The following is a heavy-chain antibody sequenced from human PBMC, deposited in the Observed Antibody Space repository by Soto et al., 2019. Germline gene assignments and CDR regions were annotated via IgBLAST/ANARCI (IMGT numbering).Heavy chain of an antibody. Sequence: QVPLVQSGAEVKKPGASVKVSCKASGYTFTSYAMHWVRQAPGQRLEWMGGINPGNGNTKYSKKFQGRVTITRDTSASTAYMELSSLRSEDTAVYYCAREGGSIAARRYYYYGMDVWGQGTTVTVSS. CDR2: INPGNGNT. D-gene: IGHD6-6*01. CDR3: AREGGSIAARRYYYYGMDV. J-gene: IGHJ6*02. CDR1: GYTFTSYA. V-gene: IGHV1-3*01.